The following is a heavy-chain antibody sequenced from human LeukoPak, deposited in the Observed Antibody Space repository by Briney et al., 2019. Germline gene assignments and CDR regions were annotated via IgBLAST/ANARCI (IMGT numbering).Heavy chain of an antibody. CDR1: GFTFSSHW. CDR3: AKGSSPFDY. D-gene: IGHD6-13*01. V-gene: IGHV3-23*01. J-gene: IGHJ4*02. CDR2: ISANGGGT. Sequence: GGSLRLSCAASGFTFSSHWMHWVRQAPGKGLEWVSAISANGGGTYCADSVKGRFTISRDNSKNTLYLQMNSLRAEDTAVYYCAKGSSPFDYWGQGTLVTVSS.